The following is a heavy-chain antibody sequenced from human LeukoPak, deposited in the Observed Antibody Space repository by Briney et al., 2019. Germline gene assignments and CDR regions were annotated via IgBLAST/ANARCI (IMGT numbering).Heavy chain of an antibody. V-gene: IGHV4-38-2*02. Sequence: SETLSLTCTVSGYSISSGYYWGWLRQPPGKGLEWIGSIYHSGSTYYNPSLKSRVTISVDTSKNQFSLQLSSVTAADTAVYYCARDECSRTSCYFGVDVWGKGTTVTVSS. D-gene: IGHD2-2*01. CDR2: IYHSGST. J-gene: IGHJ6*04. CDR3: ARDECSRTSCYFGVDV. CDR1: GYSISSGYY.